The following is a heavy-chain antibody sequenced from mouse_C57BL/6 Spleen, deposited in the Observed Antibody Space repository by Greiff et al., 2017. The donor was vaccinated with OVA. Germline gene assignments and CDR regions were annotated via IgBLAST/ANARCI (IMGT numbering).Heavy chain of an antibody. D-gene: IGHD2-2*01. Sequence: EVKVVESGGGLVKPGGSLKLSCAASGFTFSSYAMSWVRQTPEKRLEWVATISDGGSYSYYPDNVKGRFTISRDNAKNNLYLQMSHLKSEDTAMYYCARAGVKAFFDYWGQGTTLTVSS. CDR3: ARAGVKAFFDY. V-gene: IGHV5-4*03. J-gene: IGHJ2*01. CDR1: GFTFSSYA. CDR2: ISDGGSYS.